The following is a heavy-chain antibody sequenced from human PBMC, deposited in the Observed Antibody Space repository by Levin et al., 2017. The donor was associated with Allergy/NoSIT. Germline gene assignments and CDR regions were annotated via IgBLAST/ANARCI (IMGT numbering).Heavy chain of an antibody. CDR2: MNPNSGNT. CDR1: GYTFTSYD. J-gene: IGHJ6*02. V-gene: IGHV1-8*01. D-gene: IGHD1-1*01. CDR3: ARGRSWNDAYYYYGMDV. Sequence: ASVKVSCKASGYTFTSYDINWVRQATGQGLEWMGWMNPNSGNTGYAQKFQGRVTMTRNTSISTAYMELSSLRSEDTAVYYCARGRSWNDAYYYYGMDVWGQGTTVTVSS.